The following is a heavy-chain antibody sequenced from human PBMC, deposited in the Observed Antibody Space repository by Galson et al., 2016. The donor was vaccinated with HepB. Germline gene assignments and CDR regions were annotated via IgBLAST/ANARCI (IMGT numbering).Heavy chain of an antibody. CDR1: GGSLSRYY. V-gene: IGHV4-59*01. J-gene: IGHJ5*02. CDR3: ARDGSGNYRNDGWFDP. CDR2: IHYTGST. Sequence: LSLTCTVSGGSLSRYYWSWIRQPPGKGLEWLGYIHYTGSTTYQSSLKGRVTISVDMSKNLFSLKLSPVTAADTAVYYCARDGSGNYRNDGWFDPWGQGAQV. D-gene: IGHD3-10*01.